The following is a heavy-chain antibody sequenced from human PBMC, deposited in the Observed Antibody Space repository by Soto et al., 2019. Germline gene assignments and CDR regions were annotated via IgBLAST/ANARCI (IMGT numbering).Heavy chain of an antibody. CDR1: GGSISSYY. CDR3: ARGCSSTSCYWGRTWFDP. D-gene: IGHD2-2*01. V-gene: IGHV4-59*01. Sequence: KASETLSLTCTVSGGSISSYYWSWIRQPPGKGLEWIGYIYYSGSTNYNPSLKSRVTISVDTSKNQFSLKLSSVTAADTAVYYCARGCSSTSCYWGRTWFDPWGQGTLVTVSS. CDR2: IYYSGST. J-gene: IGHJ5*02.